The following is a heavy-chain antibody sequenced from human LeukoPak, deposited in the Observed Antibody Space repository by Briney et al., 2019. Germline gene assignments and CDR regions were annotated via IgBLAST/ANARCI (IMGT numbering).Heavy chain of an antibody. J-gene: IGHJ4*02. CDR1: GYTFTSYY. V-gene: IGHV1-46*01. D-gene: IGHD3-22*01. CDR3: ARRGYDSSGYYSKSAYFDC. Sequence: ASVKVSCKASGYTFTSYYMHWVREAPGQGLEWMGIINPSGGSTTYAQKFQGRVTMTWDTSTRTVYMELSSLRSEDTAVYYCARRGYDSSGYYSKSAYFDCCGEGTLVS. CDR2: INPSGGST.